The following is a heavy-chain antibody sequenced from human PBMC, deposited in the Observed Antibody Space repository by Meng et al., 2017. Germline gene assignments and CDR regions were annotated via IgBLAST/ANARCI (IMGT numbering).Heavy chain of an antibody. J-gene: IGHJ4*02. CDR3: ARPIPKYYDFWSGYSDY. D-gene: IGHD3-3*01. CDR1: GYTFTSYG. Sequence: QVQLVQSGAEVKKPGASVKVSCKASGYTFTSYGISWVRQAPGQGLEWMGWISAYNGNTNYAQKLQGRVTMTTDTSTSTAYMELRSLRSDDTAVYYCARPIPKYYDFWSGYSDYWGQGTLVTVSS. V-gene: IGHV1-18*01. CDR2: ISAYNGNT.